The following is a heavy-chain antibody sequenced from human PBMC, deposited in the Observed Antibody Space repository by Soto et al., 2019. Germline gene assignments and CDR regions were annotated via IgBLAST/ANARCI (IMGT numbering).Heavy chain of an antibody. CDR3: ARTRYDSSGYYPYYFDY. CDR1: GSSISSYY. V-gene: IGHV4-59*01. CDR2: IYYSGST. J-gene: IGHJ4*02. D-gene: IGHD3-22*01. Sequence: SETLSLTCTVSGSSISSYYWSWIRQPPGKGLEWIGYIYYSGSTNYNPSLKSRVTISVDTSKNQFSLKLSSVTAADTAVYYCARTRYDSSGYYPYYFDYWGQGTLVTVSS.